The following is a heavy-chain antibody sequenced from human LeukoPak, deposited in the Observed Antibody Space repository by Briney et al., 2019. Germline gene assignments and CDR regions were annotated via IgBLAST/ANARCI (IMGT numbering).Heavy chain of an antibody. V-gene: IGHV3-23*01. D-gene: IGHD2-2*01. J-gene: IGHJ4*02. CDR3: AKDSWRDQLPFIFDH. Sequence: GGSLRLSCAVSGFTFSNYVMSWVRQAPGKGLGWVSGISGGGGRTFYADSVKGRFTITRDNSKNTLYLQMESLRAEDSAVYYCAKDSWRDQLPFIFDHWGQGTLVTVSS. CDR1: GFTFSNYV. CDR2: ISGGGGRT.